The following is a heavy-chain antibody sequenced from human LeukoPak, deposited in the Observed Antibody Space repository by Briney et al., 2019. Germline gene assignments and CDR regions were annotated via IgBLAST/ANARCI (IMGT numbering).Heavy chain of an antibody. Sequence: SETLSLTCTISGGSASDYYWSWIRQSPGKVLEWIGYIYPTGGNSYSPSLKSRVTISADTSQNQSSLKLSSVTAADTAVYYCASRKLGNDYWGQGTLVTVSS. CDR2: IYPTGGN. D-gene: IGHD7-27*01. CDR1: GGSASDYY. CDR3: ASRKLGNDY. V-gene: IGHV4-59*02. J-gene: IGHJ4*02.